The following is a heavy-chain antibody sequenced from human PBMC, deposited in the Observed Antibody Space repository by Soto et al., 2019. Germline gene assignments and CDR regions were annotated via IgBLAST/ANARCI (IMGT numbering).Heavy chain of an antibody. D-gene: IGHD2-15*01. V-gene: IGHV1-69*04. CDR1: GGTFSSYA. Sequence: ASVKVSCKASGGTFSSYAISWVRQAPGQGLEWMGRIIPILGIANYAQKFQGRVTITADKSTSTAYMELSSLRSEDTAVYYCARDRDPLGYCSGGSCCYYYYGMDVWGQGTTVTVSS. CDR3: ARDRDPLGYCSGGSCCYYYYGMDV. CDR2: IIPILGIA. J-gene: IGHJ6*02.